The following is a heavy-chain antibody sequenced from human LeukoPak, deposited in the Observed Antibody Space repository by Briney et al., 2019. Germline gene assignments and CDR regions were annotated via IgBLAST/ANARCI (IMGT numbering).Heavy chain of an antibody. Sequence: GGSLRLSCAASGFTFGSYAMSWVRQAPGKGLEWVSAISSSGGSTYYADSVKGRFTISRDNSKDTLYLQMNSLRAEDTAVYYCAVRLTTVTTRTSYWGQGTLVTVSS. V-gene: IGHV3-23*01. D-gene: IGHD4-17*01. CDR1: GFTFGSYA. J-gene: IGHJ4*02. CDR3: AVRLTTVTTRTSY. CDR2: ISSSGGST.